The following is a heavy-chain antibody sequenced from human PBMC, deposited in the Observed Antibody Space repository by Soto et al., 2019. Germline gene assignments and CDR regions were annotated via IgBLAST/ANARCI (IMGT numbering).Heavy chain of an antibody. J-gene: IGHJ2*01. Sequence: QLQLQESGSGLVKPSQTLSLTCAVSGGSISSGGYSWSWIRQPPGKGLEWIGYIYHSGSTYYNPSLNSRVTISVDRSKNQFSLKLSSVTAADTDVYYCAKGGGPYWYFDLWGRGTLVTVSS. D-gene: IGHD2-15*01. V-gene: IGHV4-30-2*01. CDR1: GGSISSGGYS. CDR3: AKGGGPYWYFDL. CDR2: IYHSGST.